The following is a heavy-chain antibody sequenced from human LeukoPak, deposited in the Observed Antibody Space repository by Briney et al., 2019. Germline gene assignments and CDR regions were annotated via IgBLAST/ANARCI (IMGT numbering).Heavy chain of an antibody. Sequence: GGSLRLSCAASGFTFSSYAMHWVRQAPGKGLEYVSAIRGNGGSAYNTHSVKGRFTISRDNSKNTLYLQMGSLRAEDRAVYYCARDVTRYYYDSSGYYYLYYYGMEVWGQGTTVTVSS. V-gene: IGHV3-64*01. J-gene: IGHJ6*02. D-gene: IGHD3-22*01. CDR3: ARDVTRYYYDSSGYYYLYYYGMEV. CDR1: GFTFSSYA. CDR2: IRGNGGSA.